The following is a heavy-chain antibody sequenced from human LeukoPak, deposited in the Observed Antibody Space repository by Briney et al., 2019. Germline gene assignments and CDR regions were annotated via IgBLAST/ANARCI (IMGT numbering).Heavy chain of an antibody. CDR2: ISSSGST. Sequence: PSETLSLTRTVSGDSISSGDYYWSWIRQPAGKGLEWIGRISSSGSTNYNLSLKSRVTISVDTSKNQFSLKLSSVTAADTAVYYCARDARGYSGSYYFDYWGQGTLVTVSS. V-gene: IGHV4-61*02. D-gene: IGHD1-26*01. CDR1: GDSISSGDYY. J-gene: IGHJ4*02. CDR3: ARDARGYSGSYYFDY.